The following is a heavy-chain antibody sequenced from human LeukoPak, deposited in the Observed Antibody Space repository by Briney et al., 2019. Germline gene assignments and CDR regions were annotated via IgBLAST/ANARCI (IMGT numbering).Heavy chain of an antibody. CDR3: ARVLEGSSGQHWYFDL. V-gene: IGHV4-34*01. CDR2: INHSGST. Sequence: PSETLSLICAVYGGSFSGYYWSWMRQPPGKGLEWIGEINHSGSTNYNPSLKSRVTISVDTSKNQFSLRLSSVTAADTAVYYCARVLEGSSGQHWYFDLWGRGTLVTVSS. D-gene: IGHD6-19*01. CDR1: GGSFSGYY. J-gene: IGHJ2*01.